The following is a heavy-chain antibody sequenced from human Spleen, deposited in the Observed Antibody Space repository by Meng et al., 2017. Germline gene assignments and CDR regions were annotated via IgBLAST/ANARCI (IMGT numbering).Heavy chain of an antibody. J-gene: IGHJ4*02. V-gene: IGHV3-23*01. D-gene: IGHD3-22*01. CDR2: ISGSGGST. CDR1: EFTFSSDA. Sequence: GESLKISCAASEFTFSSDAMGWVRQPPGKGLEWVSAISGSGGSTYYADSVKGRFTISRDNSKNTLYLQMNSLRAEDTAVYYCARSPIDKYDLSALPLDYWGQGTLVTVSS. CDR3: ARSPIDKYDLSALPLDY.